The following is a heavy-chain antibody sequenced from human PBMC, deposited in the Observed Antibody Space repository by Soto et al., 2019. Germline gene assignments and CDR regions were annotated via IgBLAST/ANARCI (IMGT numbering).Heavy chain of an antibody. D-gene: IGHD5-18*01. J-gene: IGHJ6*02. CDR2: IKTDGSSI. V-gene: IGHV3-74*01. Sequence: VQLVESGGGLVQPGGSLTLSRATSGFTFSNYWMHWGRQAPGKGLVWVSRIKTDGSSISYADSVKGRVTISRDNAKITVYLQMNSLRAEDTAVYYCARVIQNRYRVDVWGQGTTVTVSS. CDR1: GFTFSNYW. CDR3: ARVIQNRYRVDV.